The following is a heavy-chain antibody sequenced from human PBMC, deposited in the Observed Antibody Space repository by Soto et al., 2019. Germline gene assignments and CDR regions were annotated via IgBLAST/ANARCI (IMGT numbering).Heavy chain of an antibody. CDR3: ARQATVVTPYYFDL. CDR2: IYPGDSET. D-gene: IGHD2-21*02. V-gene: IGHV5-51*01. CDR1: GYTFNTYW. J-gene: IGHJ4*02. Sequence: ESLKISCKGSGYTFNTYWIGWVRQMPGKGLEWMGIIYPGDSETRYSPSFQGHVTISVDKSLNTAYLQWTSLEASDTAMYYCARQATVVTPYYFDLWGQGTLVTVSS.